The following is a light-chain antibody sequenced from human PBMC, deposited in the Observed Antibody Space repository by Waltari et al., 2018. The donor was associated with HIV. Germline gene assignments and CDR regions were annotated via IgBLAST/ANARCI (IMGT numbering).Light chain of an antibody. Sequence: QSVLTQPPSVSAAPGQKVTVSCSGSSSTTGSNYVSWYQHLPGTAPKLLIYEDDKRPSGIPDRFSGSKSGTSATLGITGLQTGDEADYYCGAWDSSLSAGVFGTGTKVTVL. J-gene: IGLJ1*01. V-gene: IGLV1-51*01. CDR3: GAWDSSLSAGV. CDR1: SSTTGSNY. CDR2: EDD.